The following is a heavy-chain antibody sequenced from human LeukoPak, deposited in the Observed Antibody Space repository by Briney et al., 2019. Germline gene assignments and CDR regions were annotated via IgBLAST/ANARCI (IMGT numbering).Heavy chain of an antibody. V-gene: IGHV1-2*02. D-gene: IGHD6-13*01. J-gene: IGHJ4*02. CDR2: INPNSGGT. Sequence: ASVKVSCKASGYTFTGYYMHWVRQAPGQGLEWMGWINPNSGGTNYAQKFQGRVTMTGDTSISTAYMELSRLRSDDTAVYYCARGASPVQYSSSWHDTDYWGQGTLVTVSS. CDR3: ARGASPVQYSSSWHDTDY. CDR1: GYTFTGYY.